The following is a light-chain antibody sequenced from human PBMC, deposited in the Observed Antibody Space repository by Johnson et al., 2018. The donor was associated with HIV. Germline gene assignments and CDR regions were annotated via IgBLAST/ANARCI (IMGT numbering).Light chain of an antibody. J-gene: IGLJ1*01. Sequence: QSVLTQPPSVSAAPGQKVTISCSGSSSNTGNNYVSWYQQFPGTAPKLLIYKDNERPSGIPDRFSGSKSGTSATLGITGLQTGDEADYYCGTWDTSLSAGGVFGTVTKVTVL. V-gene: IGLV1-51*02. CDR3: GTWDTSLSAGGV. CDR2: KDN. CDR1: SSNTGNNY.